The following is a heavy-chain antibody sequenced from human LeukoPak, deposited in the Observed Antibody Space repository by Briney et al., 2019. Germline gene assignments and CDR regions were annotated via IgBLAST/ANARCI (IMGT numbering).Heavy chain of an antibody. Sequence: GASVTVSCKASGYTFTSYSMHWVRQAPGQGLEWMGIINPSGGSTAYAQKFQGRVTMTRDTSTSTVYMELSSLRSEDTAVYYCARDIWSSFYFFDYWGQGTLVTVSS. V-gene: IGHV1-46*01. J-gene: IGHJ4*02. CDR2: INPSGGST. CDR1: GYTFTSYS. D-gene: IGHD3-16*01. CDR3: ARDIWSSFYFFDY.